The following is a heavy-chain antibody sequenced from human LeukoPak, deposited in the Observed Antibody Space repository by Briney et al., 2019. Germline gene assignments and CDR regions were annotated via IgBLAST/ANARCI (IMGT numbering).Heavy chain of an antibody. V-gene: IGHV3-21*01. Sequence: PGGSLRLSCAASRFTFSTYSMNWVRQAPGKGPEWVSSITSSRTYIYYADSVKGRFTISRDNAKNALYLQMNSLRVEDTAVYYCARDESRGNFVTAPDYWGQGTLVTVSS. CDR1: RFTFSTYS. D-gene: IGHD2-21*02. CDR3: ARDESRGNFVTAPDY. J-gene: IGHJ4*02. CDR2: ITSSRTYI.